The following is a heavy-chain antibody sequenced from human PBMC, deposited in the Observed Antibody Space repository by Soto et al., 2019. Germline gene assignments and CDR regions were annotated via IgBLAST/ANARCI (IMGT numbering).Heavy chain of an antibody. V-gene: IGHV3-7*01. CDR1: GFTFSSYW. CDR2: IKQDGSEK. J-gene: IGHJ4*02. CDR3: AREGAVASFSPPGYFDY. D-gene: IGHD6-19*01. Sequence: SLTLSCAASGFTFSSYWMSSVRQAPGKGLEWVANIKQDGSEKYYVDSVKGRFTISRDNAKNSLYLQMNSLRAEDTAVYYCAREGAVASFSPPGYFDYWGQGTLVTVSS.